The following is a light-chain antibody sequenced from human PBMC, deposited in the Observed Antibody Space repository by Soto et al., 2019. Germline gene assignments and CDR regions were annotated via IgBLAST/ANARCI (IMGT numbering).Light chain of an antibody. CDR1: QSVLSTSNGRNY. V-gene: IGKV4-1*01. J-gene: IGKJ4*01. Sequence: DIVMTQSPDSLALSLGERATIKCKSSQSVLSTSNGRNYLAWYQQKPRQPPKLLIYWASTRQVGVPDRFSGGGSGTDFTLTISSLQAEDVAVYYCQQYYRNPLSFGGGTKWIS. CDR3: QQYYRNPLS. CDR2: WAS.